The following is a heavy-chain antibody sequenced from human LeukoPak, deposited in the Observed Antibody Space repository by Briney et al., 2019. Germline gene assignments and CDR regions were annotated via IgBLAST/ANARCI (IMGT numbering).Heavy chain of an antibody. CDR3: ARSDGRY. Sequence: ASVKVSCKASGYAFTSYDINWVRQATGQGLEWMGWMNPNSGNTGYAQKFQGRVTVTRDTSTSTVYMDLSSLRSEDTAVFYCARSDGRYWGQGTLVTVSS. CDR2: MNPNSGNT. J-gene: IGHJ4*02. D-gene: IGHD5-24*01. V-gene: IGHV1-8*01. CDR1: GYAFTSYD.